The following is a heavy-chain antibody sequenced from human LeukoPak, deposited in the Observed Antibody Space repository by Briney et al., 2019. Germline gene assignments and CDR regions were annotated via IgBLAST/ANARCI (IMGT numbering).Heavy chain of an antibody. CDR3: ARLKRFGDPYGMDV. J-gene: IGHJ6*02. D-gene: IGHD3-10*01. CDR2: IYYSGSA. V-gene: IGHV4-59*08. Sequence: SETLSLTCTVSGGSISSYYWSWIRQPPGKGLEWIGYIYYSGSANYNPSLKSRVTISVDTSKNQFSLKLSSVTAADTAVYYCARLKRFGDPYGMDVWGQGTTVTVSS. CDR1: GGSISSYY.